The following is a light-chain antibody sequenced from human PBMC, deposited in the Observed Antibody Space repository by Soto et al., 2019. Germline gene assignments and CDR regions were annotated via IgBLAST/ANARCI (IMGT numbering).Light chain of an antibody. J-gene: IGLJ1*01. V-gene: IGLV2-14*01. CDR3: SSYTSSSTPYV. CDR2: DVT. CDR1: SSDVGGYNY. Sequence: QSVLTQPASVSGSPGQSITISCTGTSSDVGGYNYVSWYQQHPVKAPKLMIYDVTNRPSGVSDRFSGSKSGHTASLTIFGLQAEDEADYYCSSYTSSSTPYVFGTGTKVTVL.